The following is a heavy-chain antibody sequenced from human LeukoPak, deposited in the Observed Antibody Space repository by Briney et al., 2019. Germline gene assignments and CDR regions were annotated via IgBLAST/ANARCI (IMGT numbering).Heavy chain of an antibody. CDR3: ARAASGYSSGWSFDY. D-gene: IGHD6-19*01. CDR1: GFTFSSYD. Sequence: PGGSLRLSCAASGFTFSSYDMHWVRQAPGKGLEWVAFIQYDGNNKYYTDSVKDRFTISRDNAKNSLYLQMNSLRAEDTAVYYCARAASGYSSGWSFDYWGEGTLVTVSS. J-gene: IGHJ4*02. V-gene: IGHV3-30*02. CDR2: IQYDGNNK.